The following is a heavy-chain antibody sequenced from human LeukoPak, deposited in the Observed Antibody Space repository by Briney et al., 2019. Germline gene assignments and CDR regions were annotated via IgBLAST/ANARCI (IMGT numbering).Heavy chain of an antibody. CDR3: AKFAFYCSSTSCYTDYYYGMDV. CDR2: IWYDGSNK. J-gene: IGHJ6*02. Sequence: GGSLRLSCAASGFTFSSYGMHWVRQAPGEGLEWVAVIWYDGSNKYYADSVKGRFTISRDNSKNTLYLQMNSLRAEDTAVYYCAKFAFYCSSTSCYTDYYYGMDVWGQGTTVTVSS. CDR1: GFTFSSYG. D-gene: IGHD2-2*02. V-gene: IGHV3-30*02.